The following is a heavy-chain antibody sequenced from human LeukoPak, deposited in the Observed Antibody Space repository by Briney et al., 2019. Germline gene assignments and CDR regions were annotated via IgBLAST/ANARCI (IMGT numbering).Heavy chain of an antibody. CDR1: GFTFSSYG. V-gene: IGHV3-30*02. CDR3: AKDKQLVDY. Sequence: GGSLRLSCAASGFTFSSYGMHWVRQAPGKGLEWVAFIRYDGSNKYYADSVKGRFTISRDNSKNTLYLQMNRLRAEDTAVYYCAKDKQLVDYWGQGTLVTVSS. CDR2: IRYDGSNK. D-gene: IGHD6-13*01. J-gene: IGHJ4*02.